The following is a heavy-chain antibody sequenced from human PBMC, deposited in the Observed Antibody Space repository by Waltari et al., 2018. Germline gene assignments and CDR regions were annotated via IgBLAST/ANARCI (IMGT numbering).Heavy chain of an antibody. CDR3: AKGVLRYFDWFQREDAFDI. V-gene: IGHV3-9*03. D-gene: IGHD3-9*01. J-gene: IGHJ3*02. CDR1: GFTFDDYA. Sequence: EVQLVESGGGLVQPGRSLRLSCAASGFTFDDYAMHWVRQAPGKGLEWVSGISWNSGSIGYADSVKGRFTISRDNAKNSLYLQMNSLRAEDMALYYCAKGVLRYFDWFQREDAFDIWGHGTMVTVSS. CDR2: ISWNSGSI.